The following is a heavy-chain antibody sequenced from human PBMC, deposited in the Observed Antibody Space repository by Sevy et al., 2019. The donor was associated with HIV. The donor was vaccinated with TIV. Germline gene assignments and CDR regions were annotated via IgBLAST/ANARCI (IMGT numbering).Heavy chain of an antibody. CDR2: IHYGGST. V-gene: IGHV4-39*02. D-gene: IGHD1-20*01. CDR3: ARRGIAGSTDYFDY. CDR1: GGSISSNSYY. J-gene: IGHJ4*02. Sequence: SETLSLTCFVSGGSISSNSYYWGWIRQPPGREQEWIGTIHYGGSTYYNPSLESRVTLSVDTSKNHFSLKLSSLTAADEALYYCARRGIAGSTDYFDYWGQGTLVTVSS.